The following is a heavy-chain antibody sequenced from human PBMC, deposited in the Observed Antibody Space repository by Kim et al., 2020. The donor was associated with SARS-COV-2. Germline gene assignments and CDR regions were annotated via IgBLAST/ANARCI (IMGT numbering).Heavy chain of an antibody. CDR3: ARDLAVKGRGRWFDP. Sequence: SETLSLTCAVSGGSISSSNWWSWVRQPPGKGLEWIGEIYHSGSTNYNPSLKSRVTISVDKSKNQFSLKLSSVTAADTAVYYCARDLAVKGRGRWFDPWGQGTLVTVSS. CDR2: IYHSGST. J-gene: IGHJ5*02. D-gene: IGHD6-19*01. V-gene: IGHV4-4*02. CDR1: GGSISSSNW.